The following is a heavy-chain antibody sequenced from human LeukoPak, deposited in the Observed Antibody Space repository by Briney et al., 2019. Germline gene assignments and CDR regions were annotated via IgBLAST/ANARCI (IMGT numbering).Heavy chain of an antibody. CDR3: ARDRFHTAMVSNGAFDI. CDR1: GFTFSDYY. J-gene: IGHJ3*02. CDR2: ISSSGSTI. V-gene: IGHV3-11*04. Sequence: GGSLRLSCAASGFTFSDYYMSWIRQAPGKGLEWVSYISSSGSTIYYADSVKGRFTISRDNAKNSLYLQMNSLRAEDTAVYYCARDRFHTAMVSNGAFDIWGQGTMVTVSS. D-gene: IGHD5-18*01.